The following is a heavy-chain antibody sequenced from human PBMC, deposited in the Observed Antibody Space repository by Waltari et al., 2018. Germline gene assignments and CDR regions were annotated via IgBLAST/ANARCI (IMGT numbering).Heavy chain of an antibody. CDR1: GFTVSSNY. D-gene: IGHD1-1*01. V-gene: IGHV3-53*01. Sequence: EVQLVESGGGLIHPGGSLRLSRAASGFTVSSNYMSWVRQAPGKGLEWVSVIYSGGSTYYADSVKGRFTISRDNSKNTLYLQMNSLRAEDTAVYYCARDMERGLDYWGQGTLVTVSS. CDR3: ARDMERGLDY. J-gene: IGHJ4*02. CDR2: IYSGGST.